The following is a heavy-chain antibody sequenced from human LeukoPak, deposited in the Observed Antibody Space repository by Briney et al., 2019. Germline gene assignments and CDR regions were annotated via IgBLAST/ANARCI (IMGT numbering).Heavy chain of an antibody. CDR3: ARDSHNCGGDCYGPLDY. D-gene: IGHD2-21*02. J-gene: IGHJ4*02. V-gene: IGHV3-11*01. CDR2: ISSSGSSG. CDR1: GFSFSDYY. Sequence: GGSLRLSCAASGFSFSDYYMSWIRQVPGKGLEWVSYISSSGSSGYYVDSVKGRFTISRDNVKNSLYLQMNTLRAEDTAVYYCARDSHNCGGDCYGPLDYWGQGTLVTVSS.